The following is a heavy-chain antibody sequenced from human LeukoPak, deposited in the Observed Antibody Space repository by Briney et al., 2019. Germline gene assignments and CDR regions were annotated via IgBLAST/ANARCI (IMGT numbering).Heavy chain of an antibody. CDR1: GFTVSSNY. D-gene: IGHD4-17*01. V-gene: IGHV3-53*01. CDR3: ARDRPDYGVDY. CDR2: IYSGGST. J-gene: IGHJ4*02. Sequence: GGSLRLSCAASGFTVSSNYMSWVRQAPGKGLEWVSVIYSGGSTYYADSVKGRFTVPRDNSKNTLYPQMNSLRAEDTAVYYCARDRPDYGVDYWGQGTLVTVSS.